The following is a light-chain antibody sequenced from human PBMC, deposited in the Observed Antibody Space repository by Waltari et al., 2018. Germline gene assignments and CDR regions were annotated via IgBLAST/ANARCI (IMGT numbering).Light chain of an antibody. J-gene: IGKJ4*01. CDR1: QSVGTY. Sequence: EIVLTQSPATLSLSPGERATLACRASQSVGTYLAWYQQKPGQAPRLLISDASYRASGIPARFSGSRSGTDFTLTISSLEPEDFAIYYCQQRTDWPPLTFGGGTKVEIK. CDR2: DAS. CDR3: QQRTDWPPLT. V-gene: IGKV3-11*01.